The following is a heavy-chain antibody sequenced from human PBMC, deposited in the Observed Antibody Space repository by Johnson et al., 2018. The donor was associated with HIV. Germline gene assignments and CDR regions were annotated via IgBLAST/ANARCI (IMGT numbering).Heavy chain of an antibody. CDR3: TKDGGYYDSSDSYPGGAFDI. D-gene: IGHD3-22*01. CDR1: GFSFSNYG. Sequence: QMLLVESGGGVVQPGGSLRLSCVASGFSFSNYGMPWVRQAPGTGPEWVDLYGDDGSKTYYIDSVKGRFSVSRGKSKHTLYLQMSSLRVEDTALYYCTKDGGYYDSSDSYPGGAFDIWGQGTVVTVSS. CDR2: YGDDGSKT. J-gene: IGHJ3*02. V-gene: IGHV3-30*02.